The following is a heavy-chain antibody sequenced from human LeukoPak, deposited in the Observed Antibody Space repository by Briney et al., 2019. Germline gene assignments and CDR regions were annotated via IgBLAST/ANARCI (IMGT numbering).Heavy chain of an antibody. CDR1: GYTFTSYG. V-gene: IGHV1-69*04. CDR2: IIPILGIA. J-gene: IGHJ2*01. D-gene: IGHD2-8*02. CDR3: ARDRTGTWWYFDL. Sequence: SVKVSCKASGYTFTSYGISWVRQAPGQGLEWMGRIIPILGIANYAQKFQGRVTITADKSTSTAYMELSSLRAEDTAVYYCARDRTGTWWYFDLWGRGTLVTVSS.